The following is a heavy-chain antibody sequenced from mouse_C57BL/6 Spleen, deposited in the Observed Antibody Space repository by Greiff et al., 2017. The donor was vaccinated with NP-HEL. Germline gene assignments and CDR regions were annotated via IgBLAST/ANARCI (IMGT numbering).Heavy chain of an antibody. CDR3: ARRQLRHDWYFDV. J-gene: IGHJ1*03. V-gene: IGHV5-17*01. CDR1: GFTFSDYG. D-gene: IGHD1-1*01. Sequence: EVKLVESGGGLVKPGGSLKLSCAASGFTFSDYGMHWVRQAPEKGLEWVAYISSGSSTIYYADTVKGRFTISRDNAKNTLFLQMTSLRSEDTAMYYCARRQLRHDWYFDVWGTGTTVTVSS. CDR2: ISSGSSTI.